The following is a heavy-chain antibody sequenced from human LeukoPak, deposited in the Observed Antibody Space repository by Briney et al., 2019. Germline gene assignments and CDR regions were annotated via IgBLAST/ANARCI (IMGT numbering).Heavy chain of an antibody. Sequence: GGSLRLSCAASGFTFSTYSMNWVRQAPGKGLEWVSFISTGSSTIYYADSVKGRFTTSRDNAKNSLYLQLNSLRDEDTAVYYCARVAERQPWLRSAFDYWGQGSLVTVSS. CDR2: ISTGSSTI. CDR1: GFTFSTYS. CDR3: ARVAERQPWLRSAFDY. D-gene: IGHD5-18*01. J-gene: IGHJ4*02. V-gene: IGHV3-48*02.